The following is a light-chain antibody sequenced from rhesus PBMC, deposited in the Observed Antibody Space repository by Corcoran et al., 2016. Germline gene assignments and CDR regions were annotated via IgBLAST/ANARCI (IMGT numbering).Light chain of an antibody. CDR2: KAS. CDR3: QHGYGTPWT. CDR1: ENVNKF. Sequence: DIQMTQSPSSLSAFEGDRVTITCRASENVNKFLYRYQQKPGKAPKLLIYKASTLQSGVPSRFSGSGSGTAYTFTISSLPPENVATYCCQHGYGTPWTFGQGTKVKFK. V-gene: IGKV1-74*01. J-gene: IGKJ1*01.